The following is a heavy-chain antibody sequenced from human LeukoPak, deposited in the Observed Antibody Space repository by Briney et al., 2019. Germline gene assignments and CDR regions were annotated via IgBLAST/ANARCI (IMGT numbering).Heavy chain of an antibody. CDR1: GYTFTGYY. Sequence: ASVKVSCKASGYTFTGYYMHWVRQAPGQGLEWMGRINPNSGGTNYAQKFQGRVTMTRDTSISTAYMELSRLRSDDTAAYYCARLRLRSGYCSGGSCYGWFDPWGQGTLVTVSS. V-gene: IGHV1-2*06. CDR3: ARLRLRSGYCSGGSCYGWFDP. J-gene: IGHJ5*02. D-gene: IGHD2-15*01. CDR2: INPNSGGT.